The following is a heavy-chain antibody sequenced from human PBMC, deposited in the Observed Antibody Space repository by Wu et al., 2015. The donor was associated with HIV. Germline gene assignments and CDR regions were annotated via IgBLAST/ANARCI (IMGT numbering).Heavy chain of an antibody. CDR2: INPNTGDT. CDR1: GYTFTDYY. V-gene: IGHV1-2*02. J-gene: IGHJ6*03. CDR3: ARDWQFHVVFGDFYMDV. D-gene: IGHD3-16*01. Sequence: QVQLVQSGAEVKKPGASVKVSCKTSGYTFTDYYIHWVRQAPGQGLQWMGWINPNTGDTNYAETFKGRVTMTRDTSISTVYMVLTSLKFNDTATYYCARDWQFHVVFGDFYMDVWGNGTTVIVSS.